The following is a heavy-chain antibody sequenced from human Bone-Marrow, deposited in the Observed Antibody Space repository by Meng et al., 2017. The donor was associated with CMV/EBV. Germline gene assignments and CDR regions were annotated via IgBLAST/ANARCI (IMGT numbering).Heavy chain of an antibody. CDR1: GSTFDDYA. Sequence: SLKISCAASGSTFDDYAMHWVRQAPGKGLEWVSGISWNSGSIGYADSVKGRFTISRDNAKNSLYLQMNSLRAEDTALYYCAKDMAYYDFWSGYSYYYYYGMDVWGQGTTVTVSS. D-gene: IGHD3-3*01. CDR3: AKDMAYYDFWSGYSYYYYYGMDV. J-gene: IGHJ6*02. V-gene: IGHV3-9*01. CDR2: ISWNSGSI.